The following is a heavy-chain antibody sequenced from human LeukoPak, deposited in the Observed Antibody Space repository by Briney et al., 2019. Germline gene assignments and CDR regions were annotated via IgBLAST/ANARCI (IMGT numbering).Heavy chain of an antibody. CDR2: ISSSASTI. D-gene: IGHD3-10*01. CDR3: AKDRLLWFGELFGD. J-gene: IGHJ4*02. Sequence: GGSLRLSCADSGFTFRSYEMNWVRQAPGKGLEWVSYISSSASTIYYADSVKGRFTISRDNAKNSLYLQMNSLRAEDTAVYYCAKDRLLWFGELFGDWGQGTLVTVSS. CDR1: GFTFRSYE. V-gene: IGHV3-48*03.